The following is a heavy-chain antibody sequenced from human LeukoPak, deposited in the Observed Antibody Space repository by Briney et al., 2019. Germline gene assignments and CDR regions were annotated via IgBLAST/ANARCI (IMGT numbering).Heavy chain of an antibody. D-gene: IGHD3-9*01. CDR3: AGGRDYDNAFDY. CDR2: IYPSDSDT. J-gene: IGHJ4*02. V-gene: IGHV5-51*01. CDR1: GYRFTSYW. Sequence: GESLKISCKGSGYRFTSYWIGWARQMPGKGLEWMGIIYPSDSDTRYSPSFQGQVSISADKSISTAYLQWSSLKASDTAMYYCAGGRDYDNAFDYWAQGPLVTVSS.